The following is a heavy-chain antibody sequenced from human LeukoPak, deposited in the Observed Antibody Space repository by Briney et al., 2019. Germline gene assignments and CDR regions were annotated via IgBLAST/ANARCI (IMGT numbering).Heavy chain of an antibody. CDR1: GGSISGYH. J-gene: IGHJ4*02. D-gene: IGHD3-3*01. CDR3: ASRSSIWSGYQDTLYYFDS. Sequence: SETLSLTCTVSGGSISGYHWSWIRQPPGKGLDYIGYIYYSGSTNYNPSLKSRVTISVDTSKNQFSLMLSSVTAAGTAVYYCASRSSIWSGYQDTLYYFDSWGQGTLVTVSS. V-gene: IGHV4-59*08. CDR2: IYYSGST.